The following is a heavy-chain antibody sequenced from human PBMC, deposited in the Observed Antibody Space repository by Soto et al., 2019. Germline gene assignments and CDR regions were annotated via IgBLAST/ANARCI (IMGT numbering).Heavy chain of an antibody. J-gene: IGHJ4*02. CDR1: GGTFNTYA. V-gene: IGHV1-69*19. D-gene: IGHD3-10*01. Sequence: QVQLVQSGAEMKKPGSSVKVSCQSSGGTFNTYAMNWVRQAPGQGTEWMGEISPRYGAANYAPKFQGRVTITADESTGTSYMQLSSLTSDDTALYFCAREIQVHTPAFVYWGEGTLVTVSS. CDR3: AREIQVHTPAFVY. CDR2: ISPRYGAA.